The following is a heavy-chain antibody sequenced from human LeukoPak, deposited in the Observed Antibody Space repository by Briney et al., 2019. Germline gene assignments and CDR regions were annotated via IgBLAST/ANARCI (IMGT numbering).Heavy chain of an antibody. J-gene: IGHJ4*02. CDR1: GGSISSGSYY. CDR3: ARGVYYGGVLFGAYYFDY. D-gene: IGHD3-10*01. V-gene: IGHV4-61*02. Sequence: SETLSLTCTVSGGSISSGSYYWSWIRQPAGKGLEWIGRIYTSGSTNYNPSLKSRVTISVDTSKNQFSLKLSSVTAADTAVYYCARGVYYGGVLFGAYYFDYWGQGTLVTVSS. CDR2: IYTSGST.